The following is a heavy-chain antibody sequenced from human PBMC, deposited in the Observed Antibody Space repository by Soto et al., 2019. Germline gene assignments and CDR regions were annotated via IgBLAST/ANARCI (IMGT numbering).Heavy chain of an antibody. CDR3: ARDPAYYYDSSGQLYYYGMDV. J-gene: IGHJ6*02. Sequence: PGGSLRLSCAASGFTFSSYGMHWVRQAPGKGLEWVAVIWYDGSNKYYADSVKGRFTISRDNSKNTLYLQMNSLRAEDTAVYYCARDPAYYYDSSGQLYYYGMDVWGQGTTVTVSS. D-gene: IGHD3-22*01. CDR1: GFTFSSYG. CDR2: IWYDGSNK. V-gene: IGHV3-33*01.